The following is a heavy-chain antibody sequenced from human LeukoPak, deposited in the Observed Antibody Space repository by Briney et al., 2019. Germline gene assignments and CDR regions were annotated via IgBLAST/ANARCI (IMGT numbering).Heavy chain of an antibody. CDR3: ARTFLGATYHTHFDY. CDR2: VSNDGNIK. Sequence: PRGSPRLSCAASGFTFSSYEMNWVCQAPGKGLEWVAVVSNDGNIKYYADSVKGRFTISRDNSKNTLYLQMNSLRAEDTAVYYCARTFLGATYHTHFDYRGQGTLVTVSS. V-gene: IGHV3-30-3*01. D-gene: IGHD1-26*01. CDR1: GFTFSSYE. J-gene: IGHJ4*02.